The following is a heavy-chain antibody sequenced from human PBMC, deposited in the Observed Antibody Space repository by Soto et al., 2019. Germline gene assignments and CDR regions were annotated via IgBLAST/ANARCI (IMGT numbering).Heavy chain of an antibody. V-gene: IGHV3-33*01. D-gene: IGHD2-2*02. CDR1: GFTFSGYG. CDR3: ARGIPRLQITIDY. Sequence: QVQLVESGGGVVQPGRSLRLSCAASGFTFSGYGMHWVRQAPGKGLEWVAVIGYDGSNKYYADSVKGRFTISRDNSTHTLYLQMKSLRADDTAVFYCARGIPRLQITIDYWGQGTLVTVSS. J-gene: IGHJ4*02. CDR2: IGYDGSNK.